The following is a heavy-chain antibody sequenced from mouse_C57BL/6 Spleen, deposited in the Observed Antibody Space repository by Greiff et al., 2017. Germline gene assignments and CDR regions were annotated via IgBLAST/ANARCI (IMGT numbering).Heavy chain of an antibody. CDR3: SRNSDYDYFDY. Sequence: QVQLKQSGPGLVQPSQSLSITCTVSGFSLTSYGVHWVRQSPGKGLEWLGVIWSGGSTAYNAALISRLSISKDNSKSQVFFKMNSLQADDTAIYYCSRNSDYDYFDYWGQGTTLTVSS. CDR2: IWSGGST. J-gene: IGHJ2*01. V-gene: IGHV2-2*01. CDR1: GFSLTSYG. D-gene: IGHD2-4*01.